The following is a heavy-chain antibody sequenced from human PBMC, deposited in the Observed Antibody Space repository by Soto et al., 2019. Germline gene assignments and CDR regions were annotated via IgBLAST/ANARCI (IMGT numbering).Heavy chain of an antibody. Sequence: QVQLVQSGAEVKKPGASVKVSCKASGYTFTSYGISWVRQAPGQGLEWMGWISAYNGNTNYAQKLQGRVTMTTDTSTSTAGMEQRRLRCDGTAVSSGECSREADYYEPNWFDPWGQGTLVTVSS. V-gene: IGHV1-18*01. D-gene: IGHD3-22*01. J-gene: IGHJ5*02. CDR1: GYTFTSYG. CDR2: ISAYNGNT. CDR3: ECSREADYYEPNWFDP.